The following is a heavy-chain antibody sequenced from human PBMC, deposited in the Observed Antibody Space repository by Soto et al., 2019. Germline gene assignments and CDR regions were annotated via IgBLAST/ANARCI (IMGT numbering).Heavy chain of an antibody. J-gene: IGHJ4*02. CDR3: AKEHYYDSSGYWEIIHGYYFDY. CDR1: GFPFSSYA. V-gene: IGHV3-23*01. Sequence: GGSLKLSCAASGFPFSSYAMSWVRQAPGKGLEWVSAISGSGGSTYYADSVKGRFTISRDNSKNTLYLQMNSLRAEDTAVYYCAKEHYYDSSGYWEIIHGYYFDYWGQGSLVTVSS. CDR2: ISGSGGST. D-gene: IGHD3-22*01.